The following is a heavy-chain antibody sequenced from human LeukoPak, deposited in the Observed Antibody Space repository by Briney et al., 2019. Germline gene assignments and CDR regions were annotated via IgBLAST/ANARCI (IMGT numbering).Heavy chain of an antibody. V-gene: IGHV4-39*07. J-gene: IGHJ6*02. CDR2: INHSGST. CDR1: GGSISSSIYY. D-gene: IGHD5-12*01. CDR3: ARGFRRYSGYDFNYYYGMDV. Sequence: SETLSLTCTVSGGSISSSIYYWGWIRQPPGKGLEWIGEINHSGSTNYNPSLKSRVTISVDTSKNQFSLKLSSVTAADTAVYYCARGFRRYSGYDFNYYYGMDVWGQGTTVTVSS.